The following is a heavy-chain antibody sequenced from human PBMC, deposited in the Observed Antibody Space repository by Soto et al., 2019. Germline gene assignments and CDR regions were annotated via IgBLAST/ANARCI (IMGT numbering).Heavy chain of an antibody. CDR2: ISAYNGNT. D-gene: IGHD1-26*01. V-gene: IGHV1-18*01. CDR3: ARAEEMEWERQPFDY. CDR1: GYTFSSYG. J-gene: IGHJ4*02. Sequence: QVKLVQSGTEVKMPGASVQVSCKASGYTFSSYGIIWVRQAPGQGLEWMGWISAYNGNTNYAQNLQGRVTMTTDTSTSTAYMELRSLRSDDTAVYYCARAEEMEWERQPFDYWGQGTLVTVSS.